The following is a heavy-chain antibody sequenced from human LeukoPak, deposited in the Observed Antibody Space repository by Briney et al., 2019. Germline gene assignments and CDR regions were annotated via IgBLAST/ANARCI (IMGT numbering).Heavy chain of an antibody. V-gene: IGHV4-39*07. CDR3: ARRAGYYNPREFDY. CDR2: IYYSGST. J-gene: IGHJ4*02. CDR1: GGSISSSSYY. Sequence: SETLSLTCTVSGGSISSSSYYWVWIRQPPGKGLEWIGSIYYSGSTYYNPSLKSRVTISVDTSKNQFSLKLSSVTAADTAVYYCARRAGYYNPREFDYWGQGTLVTVSS. D-gene: IGHD3-9*01.